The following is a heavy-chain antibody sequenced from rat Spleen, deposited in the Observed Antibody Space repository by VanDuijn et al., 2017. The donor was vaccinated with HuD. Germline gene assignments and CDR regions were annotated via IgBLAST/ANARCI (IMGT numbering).Heavy chain of an antibody. J-gene: IGHJ2*01. V-gene: IGHV5-29*01. D-gene: IGHD1-4*01. Sequence: EVQLVESGGDLVQPGRSLKLSCAASGFTFSDYGMAWVRQTPKKGLEWVATINYEGSGTYYRDSVKGRFTVSRDNAKNTLYLQMDSLRSEDTATYYCAREAGIPFHYFDYWGQGVMVTVSS. CDR2: INYEGSGT. CDR1: GFTFSDYG. CDR3: AREAGIPFHYFDY.